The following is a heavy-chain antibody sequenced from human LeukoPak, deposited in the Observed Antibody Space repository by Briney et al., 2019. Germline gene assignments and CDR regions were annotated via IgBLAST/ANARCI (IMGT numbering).Heavy chain of an antibody. V-gene: IGHV4-38-2*01. Sequence: SETLSLTCAVSGYSISSGYYWAWIRQPPGKGLEWIGSIYHSGSTYYNPSLKSRVTISVDTSKNQFSLKLSSVTAADTAVYYCARRYMDTAMFVWFDPWGQGTLVTVSS. D-gene: IGHD5-18*01. CDR2: IYHSGST. J-gene: IGHJ5*02. CDR1: GYSISSGYY. CDR3: ARRYMDTAMFVWFDP.